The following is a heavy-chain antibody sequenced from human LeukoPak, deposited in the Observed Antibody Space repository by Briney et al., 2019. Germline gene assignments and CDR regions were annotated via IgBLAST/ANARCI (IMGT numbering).Heavy chain of an antibody. CDR1: GFTFTNYA. CDR2: ISYDGSNK. CDR3: ARRHYYGSGSPNYYYYGVDV. D-gene: IGHD3-10*01. V-gene: IGHV3-30-3*01. Sequence: PGGSLRLSCAASGFTFTNYAIHWVRQAPGKGLEWVAIISYDGSNKYYADSVKGRFTVSRDNSKNTLYLQMNSLRAEDTAVYYCARRHYYGSGSPNYYYYGVDVWGQGTTVTVSS. J-gene: IGHJ6*02.